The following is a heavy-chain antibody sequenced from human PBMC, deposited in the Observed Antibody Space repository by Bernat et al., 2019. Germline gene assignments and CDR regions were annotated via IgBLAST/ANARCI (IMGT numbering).Heavy chain of an antibody. CDR3: ARMSYYGSGSER. CDR1: GFIFSSYW. CDR2: INSDGSST. J-gene: IGHJ4*02. Sequence: VQLVESGGGLVQPGGSLRLSCAASGFIFSSYWMHWVRQVPGKGLVWVSRINSDGSSTSYADSVKGRFTISRDNAKNTLYLQMNSLRDEDTAVYYCARMSYYGSGSERWGQGTLVTVSS. D-gene: IGHD3-10*01. V-gene: IGHV3-74*01.